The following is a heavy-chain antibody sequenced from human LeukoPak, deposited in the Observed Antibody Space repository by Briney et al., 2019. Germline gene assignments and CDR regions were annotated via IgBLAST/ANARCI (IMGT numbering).Heavy chain of an antibody. V-gene: IGHV3-48*03. CDR2: ISSSGSTI. J-gene: IGHJ4*02. CDR3: ARENDYGDY. Sequence: AGGSLRLSCAASGFTFSSYEMNWVRQAPGKGLEWVSYISSSGSTIYYADSVKGRLTISRDNAKNSLYLQMNSLRAEDTAVYYCARENDYGDYWGQGTLVTVSS. CDR1: GFTFSSYE.